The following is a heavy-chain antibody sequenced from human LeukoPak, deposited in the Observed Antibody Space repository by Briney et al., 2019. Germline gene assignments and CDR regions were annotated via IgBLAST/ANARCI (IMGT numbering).Heavy chain of an antibody. CDR2: IYYSGST. Sequence: SETLSLTCTVSGGSISSYYWSWIRQPPGKGLEWIGYIYYSGSTNYNPSLKRRVTISVDTSKNQFSLKLSSVTAADTAVYYRARDRPRYCSSTSCYSAFDIWGQGTMVTVSS. J-gene: IGHJ3*02. CDR1: GGSISSYY. CDR3: ARDRPRYCSSTSCYSAFDI. V-gene: IGHV4-59*01. D-gene: IGHD2-2*01.